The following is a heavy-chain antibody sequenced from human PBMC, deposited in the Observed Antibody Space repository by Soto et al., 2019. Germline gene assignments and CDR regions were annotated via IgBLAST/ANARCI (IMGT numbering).Heavy chain of an antibody. CDR1: GGSISSGDYY. Sequence: PSETLSHTCTVSGGSISSGDYYGSWIRQPPGKGLEWIGYIYYSGSTYYNPSLKSRVTISVDTSKNQFSLKLSSVTAADTAVYYCARGIGRDYYGMDVWGQGTTVTVSS. CDR2: IYYSGST. J-gene: IGHJ6*02. V-gene: IGHV4-30-4*01. CDR3: ARGIGRDYYGMDV. D-gene: IGHD2-15*01.